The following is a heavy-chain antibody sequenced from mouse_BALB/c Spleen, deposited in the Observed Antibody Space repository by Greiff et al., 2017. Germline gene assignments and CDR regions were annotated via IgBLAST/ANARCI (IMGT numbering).Heavy chain of an antibody. Sequence: QVHVKQSGPGLVAPSQSLSITCTVSGFSLTSYGVHWVRQPPGKGLEWLGVIWGGGSTYYNSALKSRLSISKDNSKSQVFLKMNSLQTDDTAMYYCAKNYGYGKGYAMDYWGQGTSVTVSS. CDR2: IWGGGST. CDR1: GFSLTSYG. D-gene: IGHD1-2*01. V-gene: IGHV2-9*01. CDR3: AKNYGYGKGYAMDY. J-gene: IGHJ4*01.